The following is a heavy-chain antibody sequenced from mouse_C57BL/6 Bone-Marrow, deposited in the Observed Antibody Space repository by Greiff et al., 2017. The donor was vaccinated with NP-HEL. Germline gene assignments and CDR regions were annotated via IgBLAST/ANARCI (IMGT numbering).Heavy chain of an antibody. D-gene: IGHD1-1*01. V-gene: IGHV5-6*01. J-gene: IGHJ2*01. CDR1: GFTFSSYG. CDR2: ISSGGSYT. Sequence: EVKLVESGGDLVKPGGSLKLSCAASGFTFSSYGMSWVRQTPDKRLEWVATISSGGSYTYYPDSVKGRFTISRDNAKNTLYLQMSSLKSEDTAMYYCAREFPYYYGYHYWGQGTTLTVSS. CDR3: AREFPYYYGYHY.